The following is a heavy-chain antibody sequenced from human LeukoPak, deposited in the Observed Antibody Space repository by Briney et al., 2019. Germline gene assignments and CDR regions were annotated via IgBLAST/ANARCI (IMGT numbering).Heavy chain of an antibody. J-gene: IGHJ4*02. CDR2: FSAYNGNT. CDR1: GYTFTSHG. V-gene: IGHV1-18*01. CDR3: AGAPAFCGGDCYLDF. Sequence: ASVKVSCKASGYTFTSHGISWVRQAPGQGLEWMGWFSAYNGNTNYAQKLQGRVTMTTDTSTSTAYMELRSLRSDDTAVYYCAGAPAFCGGDCYLDFWGQGTLVTFSS. D-gene: IGHD2-21*02.